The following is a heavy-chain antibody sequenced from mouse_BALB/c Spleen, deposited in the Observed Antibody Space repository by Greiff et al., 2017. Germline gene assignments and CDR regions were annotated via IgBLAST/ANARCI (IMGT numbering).Heavy chain of an antibody. D-gene: IGHD6-5*01. Sequence: QVTLNVSGPGLVQPSQPFRLTCTFSGFSLSTSGIGVTWIRQPSGQGLEWLATIWWEDDNRYNPSLKSRLTVSKDTSNNQAFLNIITVETADTAIYDCAQSAGGYAVRFAYWGQGTLVTVSA. V-gene: IGHV8-4*01. CDR2: IWWEDDN. J-gene: IGHJ3*01. CDR1: GFSLSTSGIG. CDR3: AQSAGGYAVRFAY.